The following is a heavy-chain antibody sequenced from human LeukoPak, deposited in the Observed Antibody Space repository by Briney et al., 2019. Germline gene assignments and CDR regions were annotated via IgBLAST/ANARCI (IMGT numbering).Heavy chain of an antibody. Sequence: SETLSLTCTVSGGSISSSSYYWGWIRQPPGKGLEWIGSIYYSGSTYYNPSLKSRVTISVDTSKNQFSLKLSSVTAADTAVYYCARLGTELPFDPWGRGTLVTVSS. D-gene: IGHD1-26*01. V-gene: IGHV4-39*01. CDR2: IYYSGST. CDR1: GGSISSSSYY. J-gene: IGHJ5*02. CDR3: ARLGTELPFDP.